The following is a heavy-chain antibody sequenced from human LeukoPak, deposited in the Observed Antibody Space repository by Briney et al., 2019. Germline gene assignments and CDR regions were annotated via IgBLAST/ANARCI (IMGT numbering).Heavy chain of an antibody. J-gene: IGHJ4*02. CDR2: IYYSGST. V-gene: IGHV4-59*01. CDR3: ARVAVAGLFDY. Sequence: PSETLSLTCTVSGGSISRYYWSWIRQPPGKGLEWIGYIYYSGSTNYNPSLKSRVTISVDTSKSQFSLKLSSVTAADTAVYYCARVAVAGLFDYWGQGTLVTVSS. D-gene: IGHD6-19*01. CDR1: GGSISRYY.